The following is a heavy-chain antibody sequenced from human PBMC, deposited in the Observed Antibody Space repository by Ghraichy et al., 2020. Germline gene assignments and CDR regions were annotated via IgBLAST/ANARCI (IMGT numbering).Heavy chain of an antibody. CDR2: ITSSSSDI. CDR3: ARGLVVHVVIILLYYYYGMDV. Sequence: GGSLRLSCAASGFTFSSYSMNWVRQAPGKGLEWVSTITSSSSDIYYADSVKGRFTISRDNAKNTLYLQMNSLRAEDTAVYYRARGLVVHVVIILLYYYYGMDVWGQGTTVTAS. CDR1: GFTFSSYS. D-gene: IGHD3-10*01. V-gene: IGHV3-21*01. J-gene: IGHJ6*02.